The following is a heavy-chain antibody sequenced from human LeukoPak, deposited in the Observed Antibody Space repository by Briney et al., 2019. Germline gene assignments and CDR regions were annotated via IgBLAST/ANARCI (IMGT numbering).Heavy chain of an antibody. CDR2: IYTSGST. D-gene: IGHD3-10*01. V-gene: IGHV4-4*09. CDR1: RGSISTYY. CDR3: ARSRGRKVTPFDY. Sequence: PSETLSLTCTVSRGSISTYYWSWIRQPPGKGLEWIGYIYTSGSTDYNPSLKSRVTISLDTSNNQFSLKLTSVTAAATAVYYRARSRGRKVTPFDYWGQGSLVTVSS. J-gene: IGHJ4*02.